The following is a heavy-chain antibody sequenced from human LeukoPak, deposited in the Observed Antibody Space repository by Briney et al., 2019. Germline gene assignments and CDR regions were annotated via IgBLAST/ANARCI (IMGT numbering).Heavy chain of an antibody. D-gene: IGHD5-18*01. CDR1: GGSITNYY. CDR3: ARTDTAMVTGLDY. V-gene: IGHV4-59*01. Sequence: PSETLSLTCAVSGGSITNYYWSWIRQPPGKGLEWIGYIYYSGSTNYNPSLKSRVTISVDTSKNQFSLKLSSVTAADTAVYYCARTDTAMVTGLDYWGQGTLVTVSS. CDR2: IYYSGST. J-gene: IGHJ4*02.